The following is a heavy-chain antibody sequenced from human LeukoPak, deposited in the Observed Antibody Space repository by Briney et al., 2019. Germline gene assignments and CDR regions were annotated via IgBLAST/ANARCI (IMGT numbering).Heavy chain of an antibody. V-gene: IGHV3-15*07. CDR2: IKSKKDGGTT. Sequence: PGGSLRLSCAVSGLTFSNVWMNWVRQAPGKGLEWVGRIKSKKDGGTTEFAAPVRGRFTISRDDSQNTLYLQMNSLTSDDTAVYYCTQGSGFYYDYWGQGTLVTVSS. J-gene: IGHJ4*02. CDR1: GLTFSNVW. CDR3: TQGSGFYYDY. D-gene: IGHD3-22*01.